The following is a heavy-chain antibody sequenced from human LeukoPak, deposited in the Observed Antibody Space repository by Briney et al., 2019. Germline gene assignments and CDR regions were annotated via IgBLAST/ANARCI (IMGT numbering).Heavy chain of an antibody. D-gene: IGHD3-10*01. V-gene: IGHV4-34*12. CDR1: GGSFSGYY. CDR2: IIHSVRT. CDR3: ARYYYGSGSYYKYYYGMDV. Sequence: SETLSLTCAVYGGSFSGYYWCWIRPPPGRGLEWVGEIIHSVRTNYNPSLKRRVTISVDTSKNQFSLKLSSVTAADTAVYYCARYYYGSGSYYKYYYGMDVWGQGTTVTVSS. J-gene: IGHJ6*02.